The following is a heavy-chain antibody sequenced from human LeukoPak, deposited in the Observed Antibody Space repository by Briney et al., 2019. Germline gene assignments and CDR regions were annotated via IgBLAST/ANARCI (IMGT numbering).Heavy chain of an antibody. D-gene: IGHD4-17*01. V-gene: IGHV4-31*03. CDR2: ISYSGST. CDR1: GGSISSGGYY. J-gene: IGHJ4*02. Sequence: PSQTLSLTCTVSGGSISSGGYYWSWIRQHPGKGLEWIAYISYSGSTYYNPSLKSRVTISVDTSKNQFPLKLSSVTAADTAVYYCASLSVTTVSPFDYWGQGTLVTVSS. CDR3: ASLSVTTVSPFDY.